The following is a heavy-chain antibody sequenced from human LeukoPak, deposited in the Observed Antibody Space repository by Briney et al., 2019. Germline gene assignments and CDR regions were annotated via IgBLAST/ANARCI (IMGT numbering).Heavy chain of an antibody. V-gene: IGHV3-7*05. CDR2: MKQDGIEK. CDR1: GFTFSNYW. CDR3: ARGYNGANWFDP. J-gene: IGHJ5*02. D-gene: IGHD1-14*01. Sequence: GGSLRLSCAASGFTFSNYWMSWVRQAPGKRLEWVANMKQDGIEKYYMDSVKGRFTISRDNAKNSLYLQMNSLRAEDTAVYYCARGYNGANWFDPWGQETLVTVSS.